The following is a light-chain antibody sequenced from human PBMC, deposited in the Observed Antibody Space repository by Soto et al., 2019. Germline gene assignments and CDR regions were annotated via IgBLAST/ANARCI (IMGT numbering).Light chain of an antibody. CDR3: QQYDNWPRT. CDR1: RSVSSK. Sequence: ELLMTQSPATLSVSPGERVTLSCRASRSVSSKLAWYQQKPGQSPRLLIYGASTRATGIPARFSGSGSGTDFTLTISSLQSEDFAVYYCQQYDNWPRTFGQGTKVDIK. V-gene: IGKV3D-15*01. CDR2: GAS. J-gene: IGKJ1*01.